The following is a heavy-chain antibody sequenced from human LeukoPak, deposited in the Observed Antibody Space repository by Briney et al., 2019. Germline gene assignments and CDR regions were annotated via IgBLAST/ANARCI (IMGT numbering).Heavy chain of an antibody. CDR1: GYTFTSYY. D-gene: IGHD3-10*01. Sequence: ASVKVSCKASGYTFTSYYMHWVRRAPGQGLEWMGIINPSGGSTSYAQKFQGRVTMTRDTSTSTVYTELSSLRSEDTAVYYCARASGSSFLDYWGQGTLVTVSS. CDR2: INPSGGST. CDR3: ARASGSSFLDY. V-gene: IGHV1-46*01. J-gene: IGHJ4*02.